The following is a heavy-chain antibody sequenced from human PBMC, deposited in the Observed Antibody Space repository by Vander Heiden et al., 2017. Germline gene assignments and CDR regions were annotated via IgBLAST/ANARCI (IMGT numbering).Heavy chain of an antibody. CDR1: GGSISSSSYY. J-gene: IGHJ4*02. CDR3: ASRRRIAARPFDY. Sequence: QLQLQESGPGLVKPSETLSLTCTVSGGSISSSSYYWGWIRQPPGKGLEWIGSIYYSGSTYYNPALKSRVTISVDTSKNQFSLKLRSVTAADTAVYYCASRRRIAARPFDYWGQGTLVTVSS. D-gene: IGHD6-6*01. CDR2: IYYSGST. V-gene: IGHV4-39*01.